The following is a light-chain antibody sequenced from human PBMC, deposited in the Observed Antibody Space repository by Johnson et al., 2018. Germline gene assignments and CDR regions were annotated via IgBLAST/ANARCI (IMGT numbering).Light chain of an antibody. J-gene: IGLJ1*01. V-gene: IGLV1-51*02. CDR1: SSNIGNNY. Sequence: QSVLTQPPSVSAAPGQKVTISCSGSSSNIGNNYVSWYQQLPGTAPKLLIYENNKRPSGIPDRFSGSKSGTSATLGITGLQTGDEADYYCGTWYSSLSAGNVFGTGTNVTVL. CDR2: ENN. CDR3: GTWYSSLSAGNV.